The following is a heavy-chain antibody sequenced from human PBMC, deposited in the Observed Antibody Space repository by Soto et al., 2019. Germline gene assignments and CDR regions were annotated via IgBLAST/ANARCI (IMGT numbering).Heavy chain of an antibody. CDR1: GFTFSSYA. Sequence: GGSLRLSCAASGFTFSSYAMSWVSQAPEKEQEWVSAISGSGGSTYYADSVKDRLTISRDNSRNTLYLQMNSLRAEDTAVYFCAKSKRAIGYSSGWYGFDYWGQGTLVTVPQ. J-gene: IGHJ4*02. V-gene: IGHV3-23*01. D-gene: IGHD6-19*01. CDR2: ISGSGGST. CDR3: AKSKRAIGYSSGWYGFDY.